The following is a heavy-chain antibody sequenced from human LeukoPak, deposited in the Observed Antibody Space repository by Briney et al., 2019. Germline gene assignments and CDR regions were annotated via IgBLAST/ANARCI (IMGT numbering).Heavy chain of an antibody. V-gene: IGHV3-48*03. CDR2: ISSSGSTI. D-gene: IGHD5-18*01. CDR1: GFTFSSYE. J-gene: IGHJ6*03. Sequence: GGSLRLSCAASGFTFSSYEMNWVRQAPGKGLEWVSYISSSGSTIYYADSVKGRSTISRDDAKNSLYLQMNSLRAEDTAVYYCAREASYSYGYYYYYYMDVWGKGTTVTVSS. CDR3: AREASYSYGYYYYYYMDV.